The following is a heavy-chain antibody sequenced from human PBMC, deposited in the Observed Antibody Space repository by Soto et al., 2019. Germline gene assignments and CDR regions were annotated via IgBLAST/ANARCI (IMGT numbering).Heavy chain of an antibody. CDR1: GGSISSGDYY. CDR2: IYYSGST. V-gene: IGHV4-30-4*01. D-gene: IGHD1-1*01. Sequence: SETLSLTCTVSGGSISSGDYYWSWIRQPPGKGLEWIGYIYYSGSTYYNPSLKSRVTISVDTSKNQFSLKLSSVTAADTAVYYCARETGTATFGYWGQGTLVTVSS. J-gene: IGHJ4*02. CDR3: ARETGTATFGY.